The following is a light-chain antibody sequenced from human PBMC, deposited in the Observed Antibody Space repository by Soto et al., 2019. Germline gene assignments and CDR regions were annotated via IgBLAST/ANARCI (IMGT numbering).Light chain of an antibody. Sequence: QSVLTQPPSVSAAPGQKVTISCFGSTSNIGNNFVSWYQQLPGTAPKLLIYDKNKRPSGIPDRFSGSKSGTSATLGITGLQTGDEADYYCGTWDNSLSAVVFGGGTQLTVL. CDR3: GTWDNSLSAVV. CDR1: TSNIGNNF. J-gene: IGLJ2*01. V-gene: IGLV1-51*01. CDR2: DKN.